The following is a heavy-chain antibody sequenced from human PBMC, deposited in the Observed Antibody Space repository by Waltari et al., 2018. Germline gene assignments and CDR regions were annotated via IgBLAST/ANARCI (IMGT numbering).Heavy chain of an antibody. Sequence: VQLVESGGSLVQPGRSLRLSCAPPGLRFDDAALHWVRQSPGKGLEWVSGINFNSDKINYADSVKGRFTISRDNAKNSLYLQINSLRAEDTALYYCVKGHYYDNNGYFDYWGQGTLVTVSS. J-gene: IGHJ4*02. CDR3: VKGHYYDNNGYFDY. CDR1: GLRFDDAA. CDR2: INFNSDKI. D-gene: IGHD3-22*01. V-gene: IGHV3-9*01.